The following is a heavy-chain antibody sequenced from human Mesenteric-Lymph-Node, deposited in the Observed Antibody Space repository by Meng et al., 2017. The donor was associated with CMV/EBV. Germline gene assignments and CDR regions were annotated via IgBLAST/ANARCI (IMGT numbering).Heavy chain of an antibody. CDR3: ARDYDFWSGRGFDP. Sequence: ASGFTFRSYSMNWVRQAPGKGLEWVSYISSTSSSIYYADSVKGRFTISRDNAKNSVYLQMNSLRDEDTAVYYCARDYDFWSGRGFDPWGQGTLVTVSS. D-gene: IGHD3-3*01. CDR1: GFTFRSYS. J-gene: IGHJ5*02. V-gene: IGHV3-48*02. CDR2: ISSTSSSI.